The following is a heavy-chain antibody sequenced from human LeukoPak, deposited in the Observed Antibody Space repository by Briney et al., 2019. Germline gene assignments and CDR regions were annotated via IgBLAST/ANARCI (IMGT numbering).Heavy chain of an antibody. J-gene: IGHJ4*02. CDR3: ARGKAVTYFDY. Sequence: VASVKVSCKASGYTFTSYDISWVRQAPGQGLEWIGRIIPILGIANYAQKFQGRVTITADKSTSTAYMELSSLRSEDTAVYYCARGKAVTYFDYWGQGTLVTVSS. CDR2: IIPILGIA. V-gene: IGHV1-69*04. CDR1: GYTFTSYD. D-gene: IGHD4-17*01.